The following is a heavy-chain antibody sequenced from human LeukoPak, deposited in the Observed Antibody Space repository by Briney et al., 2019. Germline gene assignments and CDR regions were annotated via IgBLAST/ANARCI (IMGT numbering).Heavy chain of an antibody. D-gene: IGHD6-19*01. CDR1: GFTVSSNY. V-gene: IGHV3-21*01. CDR2: ISGSSSYI. Sequence: PGGSLRLSCAASGFTVSSNYMSWVRQAPGKGLEWVSSISGSSSYIYYADSVKGRFTISRDNAKNSLYLQMNSLRAEDTAVYYCARTPVAGETIDYWGQGTLVTVSS. CDR3: ARTPVAGETIDY. J-gene: IGHJ4*02.